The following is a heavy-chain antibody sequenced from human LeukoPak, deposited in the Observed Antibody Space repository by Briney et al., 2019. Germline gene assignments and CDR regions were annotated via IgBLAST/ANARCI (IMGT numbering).Heavy chain of an antibody. CDR3: AKAFRIVGIGNPDDAFDV. J-gene: IGHJ3*01. V-gene: IGHV3-23*01. CDR2: IAGTGGST. Sequence: GGSLRLSCAASGFTFNKYAMNWVRQPPGKGLEWVSSIAGTGGSTYYADSVKGRFTLSRDNSENTRYLQLNSLRAEDSGIYYCAKAFRIVGIGNPDDAFDVWGQGTVVTVS. D-gene: IGHD1-26*01. CDR1: GFTFNKYA.